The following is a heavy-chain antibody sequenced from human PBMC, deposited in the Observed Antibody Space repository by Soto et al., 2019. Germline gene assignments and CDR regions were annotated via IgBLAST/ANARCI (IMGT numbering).Heavy chain of an antibody. Sequence: PGGSLRLSCAASGFTFSTHSMNWVRQAPGKGLEWISCITSSSVTMYADSVKGRFTISRDNAKNSLYLQMNGLRAEDTAVYFCVGEVGFQLIYWGQGTLVTVSS. CDR2: ITSSSVT. CDR3: VGEVGFQLIY. J-gene: IGHJ4*02. D-gene: IGHD2-2*01. CDR1: GFTFSTHS. V-gene: IGHV3-48*01.